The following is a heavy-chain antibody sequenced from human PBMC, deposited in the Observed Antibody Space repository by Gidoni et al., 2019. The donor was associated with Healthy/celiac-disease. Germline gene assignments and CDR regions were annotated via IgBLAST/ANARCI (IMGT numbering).Heavy chain of an antibody. V-gene: IGHV3-15*01. D-gene: IGHD2-15*01. J-gene: IGHJ6*02. CDR3: TTENGCSGGSCYPSYYYYGMDV. CDR2: IKSKTDGGTT. CDR1: GFTFRNAW. Sequence: EVQLVESGGGLVKPGGSLRLSCAASGFTFRNAWMSWVRQAPGKGLEWVGRIKSKTDGGTTDYAAPVKGRFTISRDDSKNTLYLQMNSLKTEDTAVYYCTTENGCSGGSCYPSYYYYGMDVWGQGTTVTVSS.